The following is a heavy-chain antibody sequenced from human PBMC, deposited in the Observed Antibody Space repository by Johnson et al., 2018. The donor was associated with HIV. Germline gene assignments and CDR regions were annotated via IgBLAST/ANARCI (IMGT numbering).Heavy chain of an antibody. J-gene: IGHJ3*02. D-gene: IGHD7-27*01. CDR3: VRGLTGDDAFDI. CDR2: IGTAGDT. Sequence: VQLVESGGGVVQPGRSLRLSCAASGFTFSSYDMHWVRQATGKGLEWVSAIGTAGDTYYPGSVKGRFSISRENAKNSLYLQLNSLRAGDTAVYYCVRGLTGDDAFDIWGQGTMVTVSS. V-gene: IGHV3-13*01. CDR1: GFTFSSYD.